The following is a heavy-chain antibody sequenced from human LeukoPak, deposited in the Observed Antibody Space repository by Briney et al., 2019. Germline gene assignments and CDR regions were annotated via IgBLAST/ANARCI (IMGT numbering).Heavy chain of an antibody. D-gene: IGHD1-20*01. CDR2: IYYVGNT. CDR1: GGSISSSSYY. CDR3: ASXGXXTXIPN. Sequence: SETLSLTCTVSGGSISSSSYYWGWIRQAPGKGLEWIGSIYYVGNTYYNPSLKTRVTISVDTSKNQFSLKLSSVTPADTAWDYXASXGXXTXIPNWGXGTLVTVSS. V-gene: IGHV4-39*01. J-gene: IGHJ4*02.